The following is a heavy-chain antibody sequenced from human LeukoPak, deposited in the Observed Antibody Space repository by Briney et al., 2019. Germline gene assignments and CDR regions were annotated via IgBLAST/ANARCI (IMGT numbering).Heavy chain of an antibody. Sequence: GGSLRLSCAASGFTFSSYGMHWVRQAPGKGLEWVAFIRYDGSNKYYADSVKGRFTISRDNSKNTLYLQMNSLRAEDTAVYYCAEDLSAVYYYDSSGYYEAFDYWGQGTLVTVSS. CDR2: IRYDGSNK. CDR1: GFTFSSYG. CDR3: AEDLSAVYYYDSSGYYEAFDY. J-gene: IGHJ4*02. V-gene: IGHV3-30*02. D-gene: IGHD3-22*01.